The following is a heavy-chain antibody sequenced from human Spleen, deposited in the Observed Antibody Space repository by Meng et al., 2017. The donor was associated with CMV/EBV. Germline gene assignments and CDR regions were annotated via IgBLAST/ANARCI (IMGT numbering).Heavy chain of an antibody. V-gene: IGHV4-61*01. CDR2: IYYSVNT. D-gene: IGHD6-13*01. J-gene: IGHJ4*02. CDR3: ASLYSSSFSYFDY. Sequence: SETLSLTCSVSGGSLSSRSHYWAWIRQPPGKRLEWIGYIYYSVNTNYNPSLKSRVTISVDTSKNQFSLKLSSVTAADTAVYYCASLYSSSFSYFDYWGQGTLVTVSS. CDR1: GGSLSSRSHY.